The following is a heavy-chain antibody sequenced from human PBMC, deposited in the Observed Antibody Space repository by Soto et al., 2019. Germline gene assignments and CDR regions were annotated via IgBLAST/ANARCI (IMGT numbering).Heavy chain of an antibody. J-gene: IGHJ3*02. V-gene: IGHV3-33*01. Sequence: HPGGSLRLSCAASGFTFSSYGMHWVRQAPGKGLEWVAVIWYDGSNKYYADSVKGRFTISRDNSKNTLYLQMNSLRAEDTAVYYCARDMSPLGGFGEYHDAFDIWGQGTMVTVSS. D-gene: IGHD3-10*01. CDR3: ARDMSPLGGFGEYHDAFDI. CDR1: GFTFSSYG. CDR2: IWYDGSNK.